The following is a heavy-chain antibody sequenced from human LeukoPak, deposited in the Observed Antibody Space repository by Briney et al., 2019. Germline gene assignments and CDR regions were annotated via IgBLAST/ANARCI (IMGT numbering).Heavy chain of an antibody. J-gene: IGHJ5*02. CDR1: GFTVSSNY. CDR2: IYSGGST. V-gene: IGHV3-53*01. CDR3: SRAPDITMAGFDP. D-gene: IGHD3-10*01. Sequence: PGGSLRLSCAASGFTVSSNYMSWVRQAPGKGLEWVSVIYSGGSTYYADSVKGRFTISRDNSKNTLYLQMNSLRAEDTAVYYCSRAPDITMAGFDPWGQGTLVAVSS.